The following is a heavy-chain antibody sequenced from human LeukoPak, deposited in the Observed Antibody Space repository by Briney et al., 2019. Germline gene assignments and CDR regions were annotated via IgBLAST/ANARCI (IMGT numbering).Heavy chain of an antibody. CDR1: GDFITAYY. V-gene: IGHV4-38-2*02. CDR2: IYHSGST. Sequence: PSETLSLTCTVSGDFITAYYWSWIRQPPGKGLEWIGSIYHSGSTYYNPSLQSRVTISVDTSKNQFSLKLSSVTAADTAVYYCARANPCWYAFDIWGQGTMVTVS. J-gene: IGHJ3*02. CDR3: ARANPCWYAFDI. D-gene: IGHD2-15*01.